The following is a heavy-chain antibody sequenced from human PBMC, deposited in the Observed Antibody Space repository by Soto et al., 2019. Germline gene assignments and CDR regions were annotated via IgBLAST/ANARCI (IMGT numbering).Heavy chain of an antibody. CDR1: GYSFTSYW. CDR3: ARGEGGRRYFVWLHTYYFDY. J-gene: IGHJ4*02. CDR2: IYPGDSDT. V-gene: IGHV5-51*01. Sequence: PGESLKISCKGSGYSFTSYWIGWVRQMPGKGLEWMGIIYPGDSDTRYSPSFQGQVTISADKSISTAYLQWSSLKASDTAMYYCARGEGGRRYFVWLHTYYFDYWGQGTLVTVSS. D-gene: IGHD3-9*01.